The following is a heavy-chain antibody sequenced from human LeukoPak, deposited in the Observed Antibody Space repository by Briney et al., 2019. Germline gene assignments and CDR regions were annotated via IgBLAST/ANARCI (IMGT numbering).Heavy chain of an antibody. J-gene: IGHJ5*02. CDR2: FSGSGGST. D-gene: IGHD6-19*01. CDR3: AKVDSSGNWFDP. Sequence: PGGSLRLSCAASGFTFSSYAMRWVRQAPGKGVEWVSAFSGSGGSTYYADSVKGRFTISRDNSKNTLYLQMNSLRAGDTAVYYCAKVDSSGNWFDPWGQGTLVTVSS. CDR1: GFTFSSYA. V-gene: IGHV3-23*01.